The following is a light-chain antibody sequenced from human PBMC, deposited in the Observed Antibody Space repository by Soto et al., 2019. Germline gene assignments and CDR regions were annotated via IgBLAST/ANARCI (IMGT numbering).Light chain of an antibody. Sequence: QSALTQPASVSGSPGQSITISCTGTSSDVGSYKLVSWYQQHPGKAPKLMISEVSKRPSGISDRFSGSKSGSTASLTISGLQAEDEVNYYCCSYAGTSTHTVFGGGPPLTVL. CDR2: EVS. J-gene: IGLJ7*01. V-gene: IGLV2-23*02. CDR1: SSDVGSYKL. CDR3: CSYAGTSTHTV.